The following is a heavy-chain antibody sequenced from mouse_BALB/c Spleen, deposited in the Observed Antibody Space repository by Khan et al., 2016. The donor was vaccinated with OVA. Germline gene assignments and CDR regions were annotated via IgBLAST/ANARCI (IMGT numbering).Heavy chain of an antibody. CDR1: GFTFSSYG. V-gene: IGHV5-6*01. D-gene: IGHD4-1*01. CDR2: ISSDGSYT. CDR3: GRHLTGSFAY. Sequence: EVELVESGGDLVKPGGSLKLSCAASGFTFSSYGMSWVRQTPDKRLEWVATISSDGSYTYYPDSVKGRFTISRDNVKNTLYLQMSSLKSEDTAMYYCGRHLTGSFAYWGQGTLVTVSA. J-gene: IGHJ3*01.